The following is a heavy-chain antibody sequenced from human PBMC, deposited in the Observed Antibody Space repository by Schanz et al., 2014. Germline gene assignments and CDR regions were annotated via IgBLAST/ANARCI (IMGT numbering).Heavy chain of an antibody. D-gene: IGHD3-10*01. V-gene: IGHV3-33*01. J-gene: IGHJ4*02. CDR1: GFTFSSYG. Sequence: QVQLVESGGGVVQFGRSLRLSCVASGFTFSSYGMHWVRQAPGKGLEWVAVIWYDENNKYYADSVKGRFTMSRDNSKNTLYLQMNSRRDEDTAVYYGGRANYRRKINFDYWGRGTLVTVSS. CDR3: GRANYRRKINFDY. CDR2: IWYDENNK.